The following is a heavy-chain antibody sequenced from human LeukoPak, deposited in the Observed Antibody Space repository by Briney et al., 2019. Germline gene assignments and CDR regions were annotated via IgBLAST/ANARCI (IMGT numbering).Heavy chain of an antibody. J-gene: IGHJ4*02. CDR3: AKDRVSDSGWESDY. V-gene: IGHV3-23*01. D-gene: IGHD6-19*01. CDR2: IIGSDGST. Sequence: GGSLRLSCAASGFTFSNYAMSWVRQAPGKWLEWVSTIIGSDGSTYYADSVKGRFTISRDKSKNTLYLQMNSLRAEDTAVYYCAKDRVSDSGWESDYWGQGTLVIVSS. CDR1: GFTFSNYA.